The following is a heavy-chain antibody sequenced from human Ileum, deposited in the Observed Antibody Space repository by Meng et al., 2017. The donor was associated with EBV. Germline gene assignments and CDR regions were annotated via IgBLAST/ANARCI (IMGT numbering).Heavy chain of an antibody. D-gene: IGHD1-26*01. V-gene: IGHV1-18*01. CDR1: GYTVTSYG. Sequence: VRLGQLGAELKKPGASVKVSCKASGYTVTSYGINWVRQAPGQGLEWMGWISAFNGNTDYAQKFQGRVTMTTDTSTTTTYMELRSLRSDDTAVYYCARVVEGATSWLDRWGQGTLVTASS. J-gene: IGHJ5*02. CDR3: ARVVEGATSWLDR. CDR2: ISAFNGNT.